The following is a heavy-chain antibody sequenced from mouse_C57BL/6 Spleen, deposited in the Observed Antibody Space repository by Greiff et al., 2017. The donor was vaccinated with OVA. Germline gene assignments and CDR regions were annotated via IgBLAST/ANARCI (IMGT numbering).Heavy chain of an antibody. CDR2: IDPNSGGT. D-gene: IGHD2-4*01. J-gene: IGHJ4*01. Sequence: QVQLQQPGAELVKPGASVKLSCTASGYTFTSYWMHWVKQRPGRGLEWIGRIDPNSGGTKYNEKFKSKVTLTVDKPSSTAYMQLSSLTAEDSADYYWAREGLYYDYCYYAMDYWGQGTSVTVSS. CDR1: GYTFTSYW. CDR3: AREGLYYDYCYYAMDY. V-gene: IGHV1-72*01.